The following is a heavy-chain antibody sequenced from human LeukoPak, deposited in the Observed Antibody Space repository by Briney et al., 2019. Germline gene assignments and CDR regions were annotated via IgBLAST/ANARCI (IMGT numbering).Heavy chain of an antibody. CDR1: GGTFSSYA. J-gene: IGHJ4*02. Sequence: SVKVSCKASGGTFSSYAISWVRQAPGQGLEWMGGIIPIFGTANYAQKFQGRVTITADESTSTAYMELSSLRSEDTAVYYCARQPYSGSYYDHWGQGTLVTVSS. CDR2: IIPIFGTA. D-gene: IGHD1-26*01. V-gene: IGHV1-69*13. CDR3: ARQPYSGSYYDH.